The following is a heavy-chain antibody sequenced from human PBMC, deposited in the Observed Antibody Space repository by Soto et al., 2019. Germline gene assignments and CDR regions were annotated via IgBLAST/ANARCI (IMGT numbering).Heavy chain of an antibody. CDR2: IYYSGST. V-gene: IGHV4-59*08. Sequence: SETLSLTCTVSGGSISSYYWSWIRQPPGKGLEWIGYIYYSGSTNYNPSLKSRVTISVDTSKNQFSLKLSSVTAADTAVYYCARQRYYYGSGSLRRGMDVWGQGTTVTVSS. CDR1: GGSISSYY. J-gene: IGHJ6*02. D-gene: IGHD3-10*01. CDR3: ARQRYYYGSGSLRRGMDV.